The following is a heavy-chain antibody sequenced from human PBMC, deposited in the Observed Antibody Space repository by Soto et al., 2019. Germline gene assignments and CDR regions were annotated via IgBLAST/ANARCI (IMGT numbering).Heavy chain of an antibody. CDR3: AKALAEWEPDTHDAFDI. Sequence: PGFSLRLSCVASGIAFRSRAMSWVLQAPGEGLQWVSVTTDTDGDRKYADSVRGLFTISRDNSKNTLYLQMNSLRAEDTAVYSCAKALAEWEPDTHDAFDIWGQGTMVTVSS. CDR2: TTDTDGDR. V-gene: IGHV3-23*01. J-gene: IGHJ3*02. D-gene: IGHD1-26*01. CDR1: GIAFRSRA.